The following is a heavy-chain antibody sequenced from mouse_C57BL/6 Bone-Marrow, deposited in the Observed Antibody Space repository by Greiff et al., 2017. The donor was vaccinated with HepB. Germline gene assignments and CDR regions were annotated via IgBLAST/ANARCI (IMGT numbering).Heavy chain of an antibody. V-gene: IGHV3-6*01. CDR3: AREGYYYGSSPHWYFDV. D-gene: IGHD1-1*01. Sequence: EVKLQESGPGLVKPSQSLSLTCSVTGYSITSGYYWNWIRQFPGNKLEWMGYISYDGSNNYNPSLKNRISITRDTSKNQFFLKLNSVTTEDTATYYCAREGYYYGSSPHWYFDVWGTGTTVTVSS. CDR1: GYSITSGYY. CDR2: ISYDGSN. J-gene: IGHJ1*03.